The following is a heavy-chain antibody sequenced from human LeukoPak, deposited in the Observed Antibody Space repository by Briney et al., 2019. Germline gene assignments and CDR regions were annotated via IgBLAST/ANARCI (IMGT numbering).Heavy chain of an antibody. Sequence: SETLSLTCTVSGGSISSYYWSWIRQPPGKGLEWIGYIYYSGSTNYNPSLKSRVTISVDTSKNQFSLKLSSVTAADTAVYYCARGGDYLYYFDYWGQGTLVTVSS. CDR1: GGSISSYY. D-gene: IGHD2-21*02. CDR2: IYYSGST. CDR3: ARGGDYLYYFDY. J-gene: IGHJ4*02. V-gene: IGHV4-59*01.